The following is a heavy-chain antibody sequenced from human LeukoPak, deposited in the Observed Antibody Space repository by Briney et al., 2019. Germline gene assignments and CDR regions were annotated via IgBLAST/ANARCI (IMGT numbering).Heavy chain of an antibody. V-gene: IGHV4-34*01. CDR1: GGSFSGYY. CDR2: INHSGST. CDR3: ARAFARGSYYYYGMDV. D-gene: IGHD2/OR15-2a*01. J-gene: IGHJ6*04. Sequence: SETLSLTCAVYGGSFSGYYWSWIRQPPGKGLEWIGEINHSGSTNYNPSLKSRVTISVDTSRNQFSLKLSSVTAADTAVYYCARAFARGSYYYYGMDVWGKGTTVTVSS.